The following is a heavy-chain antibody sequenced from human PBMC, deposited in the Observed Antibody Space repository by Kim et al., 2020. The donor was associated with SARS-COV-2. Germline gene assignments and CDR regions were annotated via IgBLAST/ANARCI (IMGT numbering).Heavy chain of an antibody. CDR2: INHSGST. CDR3: ARGTIAAGYYGMDV. CDR1: GGSFSGYY. D-gene: IGHD6-13*01. J-gene: IGHJ6*02. Sequence: SETLSLTCAVYGGSFSGYYWSWIRQPPGKGLEWIGEINHSGSTNYNPSLKSRVTISVDTSKNQFSLKLSSVTAADTAVYYCARGTIAAGYYGMDVWGQGTTVTVSS. V-gene: IGHV4-34*01.